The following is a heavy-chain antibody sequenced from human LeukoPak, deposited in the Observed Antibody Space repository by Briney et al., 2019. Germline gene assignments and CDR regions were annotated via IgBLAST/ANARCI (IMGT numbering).Heavy chain of an antibody. V-gene: IGHV4-34*01. CDR3: ARAVSGPLFDY. CDR2: INHSGST. D-gene: IGHD6-19*01. CDR1: GGSFSGYY. J-gene: IGHJ4*02. Sequence: SETLSLTCAVYGGSFSGYYWSWIRQPPGKGLEWIGEINHSGSTNCNPSLKSRVTILVDTSKNQFSLKLSSVTAADTAVYYCARAVSGPLFDYWGQGTLVTVSS.